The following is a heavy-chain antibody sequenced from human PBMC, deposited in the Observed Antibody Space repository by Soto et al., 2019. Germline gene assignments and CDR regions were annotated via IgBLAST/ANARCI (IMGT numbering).Heavy chain of an antibody. CDR1: GVSITSPNR. CDR3: ARVMGVASGGPLDF. J-gene: IGHJ4*02. V-gene: IGHV4-4*02. D-gene: IGHD2-15*01. CDR2: IYHSGNT. Sequence: SETLSLTCAVSGVSITSPNRWSWLRLSPGKGLEWIGEIYHSGNTNYNPSLGTPVTISIDKSKNHFSLQLTSVTAADTAMYYCARVMGVASGGPLDFWGQGTLVTVSS.